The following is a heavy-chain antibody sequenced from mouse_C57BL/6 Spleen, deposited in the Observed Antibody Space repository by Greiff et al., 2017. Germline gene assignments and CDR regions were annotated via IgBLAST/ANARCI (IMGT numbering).Heavy chain of an antibody. V-gene: IGHV6-3*01. CDR3: TAPPYYGSSWFAY. CDR2: IRLKSDNYAT. CDR1: GFTFSNYW. J-gene: IGHJ3*01. Sequence: EVKLMESGGGLVQPGGSMKLSCVASGFTFSNYWMNWVRQSPEKGLEWVAQIRLKSDNYATHYAESVKGRFTISRDDSKSSVYLQMNNLRAEDTGIYYCTAPPYYGSSWFAYWGQGTLVTVSA. D-gene: IGHD1-1*01.